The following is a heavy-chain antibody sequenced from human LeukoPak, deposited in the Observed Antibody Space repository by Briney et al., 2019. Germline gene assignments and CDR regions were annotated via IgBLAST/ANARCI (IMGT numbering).Heavy chain of an antibody. V-gene: IGHV3-66*02. CDR1: GFTVSSNY. D-gene: IGHD2-2*01. J-gene: IGHJ3*02. CDR2: IYSGGST. CDR3: ARESPPRYCSSTSCPRNDAFDI. Sequence: GGSLRLSYAASGFTVSSNYMSWVRQAPGKGLEWVSVIYSGGSTYYADSVKGRFTLSIDNSKNTLYLQMNSLRAEDTAVYYCARESPPRYCSSTSCPRNDAFDIWGQGTMVTVSS.